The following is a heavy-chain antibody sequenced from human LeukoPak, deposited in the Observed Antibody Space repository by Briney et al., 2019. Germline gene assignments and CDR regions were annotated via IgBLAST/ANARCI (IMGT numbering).Heavy chain of an antibody. V-gene: IGHV1-8*03. J-gene: IGHJ4*02. CDR1: GYTFTSYD. CDR3: ARGVVPAANFDY. D-gene: IGHD2-2*01. CDR2: MNPNSGNT. Sequence: ASVKVSCKASGYTFTSYDINWVRQATGQGLEWMGWMNPNSGNTGYAQKFQGRVTITRNTSISTAYMELSSLRSEDTAVYYCARGVVPAANFDYWGQGTLVTVSS.